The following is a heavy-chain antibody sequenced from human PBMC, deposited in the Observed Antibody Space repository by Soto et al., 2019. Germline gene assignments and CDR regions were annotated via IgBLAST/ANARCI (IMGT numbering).Heavy chain of an antibody. Sequence: GGSLRLSCAASGFTFSSYGMHWVRQAPGKGLEWVAVIWYDGSNKYYADSVKGRFTISRDNSKNTLYLQMNSLRAEDTAVYYCARSRGSYYFDYWGQGTLVTVSS. CDR3: ARSRGSYYFDY. D-gene: IGHD1-26*01. CDR2: IWYDGSNK. J-gene: IGHJ4*02. V-gene: IGHV3-33*01. CDR1: GFTFSSYG.